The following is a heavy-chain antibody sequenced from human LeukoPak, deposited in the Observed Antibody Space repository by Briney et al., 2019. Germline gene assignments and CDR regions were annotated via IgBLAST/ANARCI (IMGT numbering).Heavy chain of an antibody. CDR3: ARDDRYYYDSSGYYFG. V-gene: IGHV1-69*04. CDR2: IIPILGIA. CDR1: GGTFSSYT. Sequence: SSVKLSCKASGGTFSSYTISWVRQAPGQGLEWMGRIIPILGIANYAQKFQGRVTITADKSTSTAYMELSSLRSEDTAVYYCARDDRYYYDSSGYYFGWGQGTLVTVSS. D-gene: IGHD3-22*01. J-gene: IGHJ4*02.